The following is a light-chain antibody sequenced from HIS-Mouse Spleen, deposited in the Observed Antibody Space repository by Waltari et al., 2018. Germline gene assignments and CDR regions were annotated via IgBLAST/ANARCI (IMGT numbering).Light chain of an antibody. V-gene: IGLV2-11*01. CDR1: RSDVGCYNS. CDR2: DVS. CDR3: CSYAGSYV. J-gene: IGLJ1*01. Sequence: QSALTQPRSVSGSPGQSVTIPCTGTRSDVGCYNSVSWYQQHPGKAPKRMIYDVSKRPSGVPDRFSGSKSGNTASLTISGLQAEDEADYYCCSYAGSYVFGTGTKVTVL.